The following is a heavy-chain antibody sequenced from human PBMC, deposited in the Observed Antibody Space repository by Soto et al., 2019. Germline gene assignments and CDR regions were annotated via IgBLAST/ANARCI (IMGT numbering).Heavy chain of an antibody. CDR2: IIPIFGTA. CDR3: ARGEWLRYVFDI. Sequence: SVKVSCKASGGTFSSYAISWVRQAPGQGLEWMGGIIPIFGTANYAQKFQGRVTITADESTSTAYMELSSLRSEDTAVYYCARGEWLRYVFDIWGQGTMVTVSS. CDR1: GGTFSSYA. V-gene: IGHV1-69*13. J-gene: IGHJ3*02. D-gene: IGHD5-12*01.